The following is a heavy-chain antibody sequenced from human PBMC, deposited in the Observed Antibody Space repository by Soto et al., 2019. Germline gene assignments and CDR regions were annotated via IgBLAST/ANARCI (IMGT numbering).Heavy chain of an antibody. V-gene: IGHV3-11*06. CDR2: ISSSSSYT. D-gene: IGHD4-17*01. Sequence: RLCCEASGFTISDYYMSWNRQAPGKGLGRVSYISSSSSYTNYADSVKGRFTISRDNAKNSLYMQMNSLRAEDTAVYYCARDATVTTLRSNYYYYGLDVWGQGTTVTVAS. CDR3: ARDATVTTLRSNYYYYGLDV. J-gene: IGHJ6*02. CDR1: GFTISDYY.